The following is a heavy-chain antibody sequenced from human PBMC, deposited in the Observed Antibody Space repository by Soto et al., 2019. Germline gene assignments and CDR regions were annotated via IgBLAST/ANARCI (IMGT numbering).Heavy chain of an antibody. J-gene: IGHJ4*02. V-gene: IGHV4-59*01. CDR1: GDSISSYF. CDR3: ARVGYYGSGSYYTFDY. Sequence: SETLSLTCTVSGDSISSYFWSWIRQPPGKGLEWIGYVYSTEITNYNPSLKSRVAMSIDTSKNQFSLKVRSVTAADTAVYYCARVGYYGSGSYYTFDYWGQGTLVTVSS. D-gene: IGHD3-10*01. CDR2: VYSTEIT.